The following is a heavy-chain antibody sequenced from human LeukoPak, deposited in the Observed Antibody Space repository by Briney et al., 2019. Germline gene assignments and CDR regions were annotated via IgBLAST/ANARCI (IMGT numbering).Heavy chain of an antibody. J-gene: IGHJ4*02. Sequence: GGSLRLSCAASGFTFSSYGMSWVRQAPGKGLEWVSAISGSGGSTYYADSVKGRFTISRDNSKNTLYLQMNSLRAEDTAVYYCAKEGDYDILTGYPRGIDHWGQGTLVTVSS. V-gene: IGHV3-23*01. CDR1: GFTFSSYG. CDR2: ISGSGGST. D-gene: IGHD3-9*01. CDR3: AKEGDYDILTGYPRGIDH.